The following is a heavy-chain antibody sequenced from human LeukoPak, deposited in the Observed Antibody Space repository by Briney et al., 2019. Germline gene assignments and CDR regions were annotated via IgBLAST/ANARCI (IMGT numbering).Heavy chain of an antibody. CDR2: IVVGSGNT. CDR3: AADTYSDYTYYYYYGMDV. J-gene: IGHJ6*02. Sequence: SVKVSCKASGFTFTSSAVQWVRQARGQRLEWIGWIVVGSGNTNYAQKFQERVTITRDMSTSTAYMELSSLRSEDTAVYYCAADTYSDYTYYYYYGMDVWGQGTTVTVSS. V-gene: IGHV1-58*01. D-gene: IGHD5-12*01. CDR1: GFTFTSSA.